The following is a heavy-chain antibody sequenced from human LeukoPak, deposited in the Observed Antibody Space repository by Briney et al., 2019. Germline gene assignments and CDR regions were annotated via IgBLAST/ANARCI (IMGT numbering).Heavy chain of an antibody. J-gene: IGHJ4*02. D-gene: IGHD1-1*01. Sequence: SETLSLTCTVSGGSISSYYWSWIRQPPGKGLEWIGHINTSGSTNYNPSLKSRVTMSVDTSKNQFSLKLSSVTAADTAVYYCARDRAGSLRELDYWGQGNLVTVSS. CDR2: INTSGST. V-gene: IGHV4-4*07. CDR3: ARDRAGSLRELDY. CDR1: GGSISSYY.